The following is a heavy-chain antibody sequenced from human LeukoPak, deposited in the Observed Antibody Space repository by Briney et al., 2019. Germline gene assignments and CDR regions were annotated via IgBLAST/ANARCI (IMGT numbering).Heavy chain of an antibody. J-gene: IGHJ6*03. CDR3: AKGGAATMRDGYNYYYYYMEV. D-gene: IGHD5-24*01. CDR1: GITFSSHA. Sequence: GSLRLSCAASGITFSSHAMSWVRQAPGKGLEWVSLISSSGGHTYYGDSVKGRFTISRDNSTNRLYLQMNSLRPEDTAVYYCAKGGAATMRDGYNYYYYYMEVWGRGTTVTVSS. V-gene: IGHV3-23*01. CDR2: ISSSGGHT.